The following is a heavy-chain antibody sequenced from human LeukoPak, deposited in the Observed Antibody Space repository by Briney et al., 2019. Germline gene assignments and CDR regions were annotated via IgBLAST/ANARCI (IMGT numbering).Heavy chain of an antibody. CDR3: ARDYCSSTSCLFDC. J-gene: IGHJ4*02. CDR2: INPNSGDT. D-gene: IGHD2-2*01. V-gene: IGHV1-2*06. CDR1: GGTFSSYA. Sequence: VASVKVSCKASGGTFSSYAISWVRQAPGQGLEWMGRINPNSGDTNYAQKFQGRVTMTRDTSISTAYMELSRLRSDDTAVYYCARDYCSSTSCLFDCWGQGTLVTVSS.